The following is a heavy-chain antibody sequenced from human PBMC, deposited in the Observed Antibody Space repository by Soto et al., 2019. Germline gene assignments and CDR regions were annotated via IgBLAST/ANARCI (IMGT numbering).Heavy chain of an antibody. V-gene: IGHV3-48*02. J-gene: IGHJ6*02. D-gene: IGHD3-22*01. CDR1: GFSFSTYD. Sequence: GGSLRLSCAASGFSFSTYDMNWVRQAPGKGLEWISYISSSSSTIYCADSVKGRFTISRDNAENSLYLQMNSLRDEDTAVYYCARPSGHFDTSGYYGAFYYYGMDVWGQGTTVTVSS. CDR2: ISSSSSTI. CDR3: ARPSGHFDTSGYYGAFYYYGMDV.